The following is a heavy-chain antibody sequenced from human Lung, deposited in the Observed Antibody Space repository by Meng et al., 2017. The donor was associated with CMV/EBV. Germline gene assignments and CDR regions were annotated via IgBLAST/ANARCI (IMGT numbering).Heavy chain of an antibody. CDR3: ARFSTTVLTT. CDR1: GGSVSSGTYY. V-gene: IGHV4-61*01. J-gene: IGHJ4*02. Sequence: SETLSLXCTVSGGSVSSGTYYWSWIRQPPGKGLEWIGYVYYAGSTNYNPSLESRVTISVNTSKNQFSLKPTSVTGADTAKYYCARFSTTVLTTWGPGTLVTVSS. CDR2: VYYAGST. D-gene: IGHD4-17*01.